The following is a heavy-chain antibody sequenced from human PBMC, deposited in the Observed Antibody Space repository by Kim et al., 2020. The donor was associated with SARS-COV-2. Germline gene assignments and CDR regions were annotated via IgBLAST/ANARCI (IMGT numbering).Heavy chain of an antibody. CDR1: GFTFSSYA. J-gene: IGHJ4*02. D-gene: IGHD3-16*02. Sequence: GGSLRLSCAASGFTFSSYAMSWVHQAPGKGLEWVSAISGSGGSTYYADSVKGRFTISRDNSKNTLYLQMNSLRAEDTAVYYCANSYDYVWGSYPNTHDYWGQGTLVTVSS. CDR2: ISGSGGST. V-gene: IGHV3-23*01. CDR3: ANSYDYVWGSYPNTHDY.